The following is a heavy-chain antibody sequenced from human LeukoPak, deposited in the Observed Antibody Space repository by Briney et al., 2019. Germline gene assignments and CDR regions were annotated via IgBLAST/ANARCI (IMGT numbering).Heavy chain of an antibody. CDR3: AKDRITLVITIAFDI. Sequence: GGSLRLSCAASEFTFSNYAMSWVRQAPGKGLEWVSAISGSGVGTYYTASVKGRFTNSRENSKNTLYLQMNSLRAEDTAVYYCAKDRITLVITIAFDIWGQGTMVTVSS. J-gene: IGHJ3*02. CDR1: EFTFSNYA. D-gene: IGHD3-22*01. CDR2: ISGSGVGT. V-gene: IGHV3-23*01.